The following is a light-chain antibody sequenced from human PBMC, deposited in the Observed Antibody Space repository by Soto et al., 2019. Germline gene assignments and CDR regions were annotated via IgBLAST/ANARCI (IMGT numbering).Light chain of an antibody. V-gene: IGLV2-14*03. Sequence: QSALTQPASVSGSPGQSITIFCTGTSSDVGGYHYVSWYQQHPGSAPKLMIYDVSSRPSGVSNRFSGSKSGNTASLTISGLQAEDEADYYCSSYTSSFKLAVFGSGTQLTVL. CDR1: SSDVGGYHY. CDR3: SSYTSSFKLAV. J-gene: IGLJ7*01. CDR2: DVS.